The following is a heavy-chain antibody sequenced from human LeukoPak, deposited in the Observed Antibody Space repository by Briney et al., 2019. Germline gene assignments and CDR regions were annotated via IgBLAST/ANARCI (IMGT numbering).Heavy chain of an antibody. CDR3: ARRTRATTGGDYFDY. CDR1: GGSMNNYY. CDR2: IYYTGNT. V-gene: IGHV4-59*08. Sequence: PSETLSLTCTVSGGSMNNYYWTWIRQPPGKGLEWIGYIYYTGNTNYSPSLKSRVTMSADTSKNQFSLKLNSVTAADTDVYYCARRTRATTGGDYFDYWGQGTLVTVSS. D-gene: IGHD1-1*01. J-gene: IGHJ4*02.